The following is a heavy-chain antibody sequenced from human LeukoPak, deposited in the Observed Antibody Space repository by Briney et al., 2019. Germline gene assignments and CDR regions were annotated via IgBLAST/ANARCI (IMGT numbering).Heavy chain of an antibody. CDR3: ARGLGYYDSSGYRNHAFDI. V-gene: IGHV4-30-4*01. J-gene: IGHJ3*02. Sequence: SQTLSLTCTVSGGSISSVYSYWGWIRQPPGKGLEWIRYIYDSGSTYYNPSLKSRVTISVDTSKNQFSLKLSSVTAADTAVYYCARGLGYYDSSGYRNHAFDIWGQGTMVTVSS. CDR1: GGSISSVYSY. D-gene: IGHD3-22*01. CDR2: IYDSGST.